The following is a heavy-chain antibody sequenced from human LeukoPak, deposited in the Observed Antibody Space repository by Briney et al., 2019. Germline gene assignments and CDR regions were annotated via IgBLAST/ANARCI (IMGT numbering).Heavy chain of an antibody. V-gene: IGHV3-30-3*01. CDR3: ARAMGYFDY. CDR1: GFTFSSYA. J-gene: IGHJ4*02. CDR2: ISYDGSNK. D-gene: IGHD3-10*01. Sequence: QSGGSLRLSCAASGFTFSSYAMYWVRQAPGKGLEWVAVISYDGSNKYYADSVKGRFTISRDNSKNTLYLQMNSLRAEDTAVYYCARAMGYFDYWGQGTLVTVSS.